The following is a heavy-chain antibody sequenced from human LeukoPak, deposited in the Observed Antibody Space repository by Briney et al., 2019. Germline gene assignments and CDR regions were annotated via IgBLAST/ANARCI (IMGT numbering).Heavy chain of an antibody. CDR2: ISSSSSYI. CDR1: GFTFSSYA. D-gene: IGHD3-3*01. J-gene: IGHJ5*02. V-gene: IGHV3-21*01. CDR3: ARVETNDFWSGYRTNWFDP. Sequence: GGSLRLSCAASGFTFSSYAMHWVRQAPGKGLEWVSSISSSSSYIYYADSVKGRFTISRDNAKNSLYLQMNSLRTEDTAVYYCARVETNDFWSGYRTNWFDPWGQGTLVTVSS.